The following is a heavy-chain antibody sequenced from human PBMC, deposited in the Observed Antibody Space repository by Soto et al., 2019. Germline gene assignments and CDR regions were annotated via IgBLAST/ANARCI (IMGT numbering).Heavy chain of an antibody. Sequence: DSVKVSCKASGYTFTSYGISWVRQAPGQGLEWMGWISAYNGNTNYAQKLQGRVTMTTDTSTSTAYMELRSLRSDDTAVYYCAKHRSYCFVDCLRTPGATDISCPAT. J-gene: IGHJ3*02. CDR3: AKHRSYCFVDCLRTPGATDI. D-gene: IGHD2-21*02. CDR2: ISAYNGNT. V-gene: IGHV1-18*04. CDR1: GYTFTSYG.